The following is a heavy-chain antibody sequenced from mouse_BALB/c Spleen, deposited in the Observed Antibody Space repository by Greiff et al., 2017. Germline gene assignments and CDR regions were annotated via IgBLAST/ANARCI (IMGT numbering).Heavy chain of an antibody. CDR3: ARKFITPLAGYFDY. CDR2: INPYNDGT. J-gene: IGHJ2*01. D-gene: IGHD1-1*01. Sequence: EVKLMESGPELVKPGASVKMSCKASGYTFTSYVMHWVKQKPGQGLEWIGYINPYNDGTKYNEKFKGKATLTSDKSSSTDYMELRSLTSEDSAVYNGARKFITPLAGYFDYWGQGTTLTVSA. V-gene: IGHV1-14*01. CDR1: GYTFTSYV.